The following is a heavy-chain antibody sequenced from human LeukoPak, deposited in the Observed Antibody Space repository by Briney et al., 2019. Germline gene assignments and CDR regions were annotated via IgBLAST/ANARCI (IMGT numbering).Heavy chain of an antibody. J-gene: IGHJ4*02. CDR1: GFTFSSYG. CDR3: AKDLGTSAYSTGRGYFDY. V-gene: IGHV3-33*06. D-gene: IGHD6-25*01. CDR2: IWYDGSSK. Sequence: PGRSPRLSCGASGFTFSSYGMHWVRQAPGKGLEWVAVIWYDGSSKYYADSVKGRFTISRDNSKNTLYLQMNSLRAEDTAVYYCAKDLGTSAYSTGRGYFDYWGQGTLVIVSS.